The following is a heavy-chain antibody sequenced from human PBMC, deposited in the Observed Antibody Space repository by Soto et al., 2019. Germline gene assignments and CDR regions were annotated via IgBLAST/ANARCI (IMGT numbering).Heavy chain of an antibody. CDR3: AKDPVILPFAAGLNWFDP. J-gene: IGHJ5*02. CDR1: GFTFSSYA. D-gene: IGHD6-13*01. Sequence: PVGSLRLSCAASGFTFSSYAMSWVRQAPVKVLEWVSAISGSGGSTYYADSVKGRFTISRDNSKNTLYLQMNSLRAEDTAVYYCAKDPVILPFAAGLNWFDPWGQGTLVTVSS. CDR2: ISGSGGST. V-gene: IGHV3-23*01.